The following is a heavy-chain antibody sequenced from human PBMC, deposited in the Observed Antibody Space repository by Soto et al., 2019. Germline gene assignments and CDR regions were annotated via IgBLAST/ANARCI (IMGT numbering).Heavy chain of an antibody. Sequence: ASVKVSCKASGCTFTGYYMHWVRQAPGQGLEWMGWINPNSGGTNYAQKFQGRVTMTRDTSISTAYMELSRLRSDDTAVYYCATTGTHYYYYYGMDVWGQGTTVTVSS. CDR3: ATTGTHYYYYYGMDV. CDR2: INPNSGGT. V-gene: IGHV1-2*02. J-gene: IGHJ6*02. D-gene: IGHD4-17*01. CDR1: GCTFTGYY.